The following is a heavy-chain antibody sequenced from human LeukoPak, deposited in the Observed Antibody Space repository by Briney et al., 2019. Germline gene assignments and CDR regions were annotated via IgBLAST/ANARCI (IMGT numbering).Heavy chain of an antibody. CDR3: ARDRLSANAFDM. V-gene: IGHV4-59*01. CDR2: ISHIGST. CDR1: GGSITNYY. D-gene: IGHD2-21*02. Sequence: SETLSLTCSVSGGSITNYYWNWMRQPPGKGLEWIGYISHIGSTNYNPSLKSRLTISVGRSKNQFYLKLTSVTAADTAIYYCARDRLSANAFDMWGQGTVVTVSS. J-gene: IGHJ3*02.